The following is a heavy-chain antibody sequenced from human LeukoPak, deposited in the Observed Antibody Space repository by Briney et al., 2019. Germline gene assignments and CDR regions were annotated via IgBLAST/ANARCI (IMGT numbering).Heavy chain of an antibody. CDR3: ARETQRSYWD. J-gene: IGHJ4*02. CDR1: GFPFNTHW. V-gene: IGHV3-7*01. D-gene: IGHD2-8*02. CDR2: MNFDGSAK. Sequence: GGSLRLSCAASGFPFNTHWMGWIRHAPGAGLEWVSDMNFDGSAKYPADSVKSRFTISRDNAKNSLYLQMNSLRPEDTAVYFCARETQRSYWDWGQGTLVTVSS.